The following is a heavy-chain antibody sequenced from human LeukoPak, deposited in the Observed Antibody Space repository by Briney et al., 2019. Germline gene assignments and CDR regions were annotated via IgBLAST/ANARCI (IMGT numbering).Heavy chain of an antibody. D-gene: IGHD5-18*01. J-gene: IGHJ6*03. CDR3: AREGVDTAMEEADYYYMDV. Sequence: EASVKVSCKASGGTFSSYAISWVRQAPGQGLEWMGGIIPIFGTANYAQKFQGRVTITADESTSTAYTELSSLRSEDTAVHYCAREGVDTAMEEADYYYMDVWGKGTTVTVSS. CDR2: IIPIFGTA. CDR1: GGTFSSYA. V-gene: IGHV1-69*13.